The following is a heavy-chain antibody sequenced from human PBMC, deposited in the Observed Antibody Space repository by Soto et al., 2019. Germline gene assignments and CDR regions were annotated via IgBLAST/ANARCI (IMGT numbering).Heavy chain of an antibody. CDR1: GGSFSGYY. D-gene: IGHD3-10*01. J-gene: IGHJ3*02. V-gene: IGHV4-34*01. CDR3: ARGCKNYYGSGSTKRDAFDI. Sequence: SETLSLTCAVYGGSFSGYYWSWIRQPPGKGLTWIGEINHRGSTNYNPSLKSRVTISVATSKNQFSRKLSSVTAADTVVYYCARGCKNYYGSGSTKRDAFDIWGKGTMGTV. CDR2: INHRGST.